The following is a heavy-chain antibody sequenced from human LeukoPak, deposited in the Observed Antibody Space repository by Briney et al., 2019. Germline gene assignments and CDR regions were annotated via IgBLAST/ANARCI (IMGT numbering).Heavy chain of an antibody. J-gene: IGHJ4*01. CDR1: GGSISSGSYY. Sequence: SETLSLTCSVSGGSISSGSYYWSWIRQPAGKGLEWIGRIYASGSTNYNPSLKSRVSISVDTSKNQFSLQLNAVTPEDTAVYYCARSLYYFDYWGHGTMVTVSS. CDR2: IYASGST. CDR3: ARSLYYFDY. V-gene: IGHV4-61*02.